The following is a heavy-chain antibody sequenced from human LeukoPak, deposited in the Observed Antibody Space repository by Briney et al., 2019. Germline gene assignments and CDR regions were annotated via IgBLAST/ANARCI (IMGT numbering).Heavy chain of an antibody. CDR2: IYPGDSDT. Sequence: GESLQISCKGSGSSFTSYWIGWVRQMPGKGLEWMGIIYPGDSDTRYSPSFQGQVTISADKSISTAYMQWSSLKASDTAMYYCARRAGYSSSWYYFDSWGQGTLVTVPS. J-gene: IGHJ4*02. CDR3: ARRAGYSSSWYYFDS. D-gene: IGHD6-13*01. CDR1: GSSFTSYW. V-gene: IGHV5-51*01.